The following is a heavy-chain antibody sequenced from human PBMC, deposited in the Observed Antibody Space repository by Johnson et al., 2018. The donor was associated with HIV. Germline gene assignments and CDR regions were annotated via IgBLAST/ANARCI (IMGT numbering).Heavy chain of an antibody. J-gene: IGHJ3*02. Sequence: QVQLVESGGGVVQPGRSLRLSCAVSGIIFSHYGMHWVRQAPGKGLEWVAFIRYDGSNKYYADSVKGRFTISRDNSKNTLYLQMNSLRAEDTAVYYCAKERGIVVVRDAFDIWGQGTMVTVSS. D-gene: IGHD3-22*01. V-gene: IGHV3-30*02. CDR1: GIIFSHYG. CDR2: IRYDGSNK. CDR3: AKERGIVVVRDAFDI.